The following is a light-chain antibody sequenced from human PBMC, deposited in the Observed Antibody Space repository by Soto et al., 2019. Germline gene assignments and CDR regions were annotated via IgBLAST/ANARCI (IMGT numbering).Light chain of an antibody. J-gene: IGKJ2*01. CDR3: QQYGTSPT. Sequence: EIVLTQSPGTLSLSPGERATLSCRASQSVSSSYLAWYQKKPGQAPRLLIYGASSRATGIPDRFSGSGSGTDFTLTISRLDPEDFAVYFCQQYGTSPTLGQGTELEIK. CDR1: QSVSSSY. V-gene: IGKV3-20*01. CDR2: GAS.